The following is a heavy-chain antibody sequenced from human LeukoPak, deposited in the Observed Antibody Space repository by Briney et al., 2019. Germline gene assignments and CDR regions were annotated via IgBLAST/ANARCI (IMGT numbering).Heavy chain of an antibody. D-gene: IGHD1-26*01. V-gene: IGHV4-34*01. CDR3: ARGGEYSGSTFDY. Sequence: SETLSITCAVYGGSFSSYYWSWIRQPPGKGLEWIGEINHSGSTNYNPSLKSRLTISVDTSKNQFSLKLSSVTAADTAMYYCARGGEYSGSTFDYWGQGTLVTVSS. J-gene: IGHJ4*02. CDR1: GGSFSSYY. CDR2: INHSGST.